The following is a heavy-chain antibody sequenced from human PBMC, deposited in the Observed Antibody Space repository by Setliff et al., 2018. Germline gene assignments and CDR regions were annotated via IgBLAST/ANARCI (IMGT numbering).Heavy chain of an antibody. Sequence: ASVKVSCKASGYTFTSYGVHWVRQAPGQRLEWMGWINAANGNTKYSQKFQGRVTITRDTSASTVYMELSSLRYEDTAVYYCARAYCGGDCYNRQLEYFQHWGQGTLVTVSS. V-gene: IGHV1-3*01. CDR3: ARAYCGGDCYNRQLEYFQH. CDR2: INAANGNT. D-gene: IGHD2-21*02. J-gene: IGHJ1*01. CDR1: GYTFTSYG.